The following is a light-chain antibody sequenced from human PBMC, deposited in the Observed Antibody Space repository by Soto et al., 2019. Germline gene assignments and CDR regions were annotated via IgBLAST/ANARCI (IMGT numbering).Light chain of an antibody. CDR3: AAWDDSLNAYL. J-gene: IGLJ1*01. Sequence: QSVLTQPPSASGTPGQRVTISCSGSNSNIGSNTVTWYQHLPGTAPRLLIYSNDQRPSGVPDRLSGSKSGTSASLAISGLRSEDEADYYCAAWDDSLNAYLFGTGTKLTVL. CDR2: SND. V-gene: IGLV1-44*01. CDR1: NSNIGSNT.